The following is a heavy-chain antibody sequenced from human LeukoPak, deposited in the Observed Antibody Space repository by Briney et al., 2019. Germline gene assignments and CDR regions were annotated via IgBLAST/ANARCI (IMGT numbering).Heavy chain of an antibody. CDR3: ARVSSAPEYSSSPREFDY. J-gene: IGHJ4*02. CDR1: GFTFSSYA. V-gene: IGHV3-30*04. D-gene: IGHD6-6*01. Sequence: GGSLRLSCAASGFTFSSYAMHWVRQAPGKGLEWVAVISYDGSNKYYADPVKGRFTISRDNSKNTLYLQMNSLRAEDTAVHYCARVSSAPEYSSSPREFDYWGQETLVTVSS. CDR2: ISYDGSNK.